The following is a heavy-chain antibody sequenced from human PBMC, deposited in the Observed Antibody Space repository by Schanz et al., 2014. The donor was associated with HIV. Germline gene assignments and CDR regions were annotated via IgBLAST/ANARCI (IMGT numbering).Heavy chain of an antibody. CDR3: ARGGVFGGATTRWFDP. J-gene: IGHJ5*02. Sequence: QVQLVESGGGLVQPGGSLRLSCAASGFTFSSYGMHWVRQAPGKGLEWVAVIWYDGSNRDYADSVKGRFIISRDNSKKNLYLQLNSLRAADTAMYYCARGGVFGGATTRWFDPWGQGTLVTVSS. V-gene: IGHV3-33*01. CDR2: IWYDGSNR. D-gene: IGHD1-26*01. CDR1: GFTFSSYG.